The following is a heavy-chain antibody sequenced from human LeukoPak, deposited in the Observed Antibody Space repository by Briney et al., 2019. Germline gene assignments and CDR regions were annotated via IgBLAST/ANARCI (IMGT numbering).Heavy chain of an antibody. J-gene: IGHJ4*02. V-gene: IGHV1-46*01. CDR1: GYTFTSYY. CDR2: INPSGGST. CDR3: ARDLLAYCGGDCYSGFDY. Sequence: ASVKVSCRASGYTFTSYYMHWVRQAPGQGLEWMGIINPSGGSTSYAQKFQGRVTMTRDTSTSTVYMELSSLRSEDTAVYYCARDLLAYCGGDCYSGFDYWGQGTLVTVSS. D-gene: IGHD2-21*02.